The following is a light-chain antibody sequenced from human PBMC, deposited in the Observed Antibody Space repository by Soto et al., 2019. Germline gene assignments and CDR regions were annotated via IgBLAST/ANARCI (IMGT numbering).Light chain of an antibody. CDR2: GAS. CDR3: QLYGASPKYT. Sequence: EIVLTQSPGTLSLSPGQRATLSCRASQSVSSSSLAWYQQRPGQAPRLHIYGASRRATGIPDRFSGSGSGTDFTLTISRLEPEDFAVYYCQLYGASPKYTFGQGTKLEIK. CDR1: QSVSSSS. V-gene: IGKV3-20*01. J-gene: IGKJ2*01.